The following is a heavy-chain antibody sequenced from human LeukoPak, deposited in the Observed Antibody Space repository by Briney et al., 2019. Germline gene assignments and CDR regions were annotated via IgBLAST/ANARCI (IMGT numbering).Heavy chain of an antibody. V-gene: IGHV1-8*01. Sequence: ASVKVSCKASGYTFTSYDINWVRQATGQGLEWMGWMNPNSGNTGYAQKFQGRVTMTRNTSISTAYMELSSLRSEDTAVYYCARVLYSSGWYRYYYYYYGMDVWGQGTTVTVSS. CDR2: MNPNSGNT. J-gene: IGHJ6*02. CDR1: GYTFTSYD. CDR3: ARVLYSSGWYRYYYYYYGMDV. D-gene: IGHD6-19*01.